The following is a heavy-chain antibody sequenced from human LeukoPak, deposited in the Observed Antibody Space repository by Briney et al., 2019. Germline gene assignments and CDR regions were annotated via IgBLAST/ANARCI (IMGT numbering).Heavy chain of an antibody. CDR1: GFTFSTYW. CDR2: INSDGSRT. D-gene: IGHD3-10*01. V-gene: IGHV3-74*01. CDR3: TKVMRGRANFGSGSSLDY. Sequence: PGGSLRLSCAASGFTFSTYWMDWVRQAPGKGLVWVSRINSDGSRTTYADSVKGRFTISRDNSKSTLFLEMDSLRVEDSAVYYCTKVMRGRANFGSGSSLDYWGQGTVVPVSP. J-gene: IGHJ4*01.